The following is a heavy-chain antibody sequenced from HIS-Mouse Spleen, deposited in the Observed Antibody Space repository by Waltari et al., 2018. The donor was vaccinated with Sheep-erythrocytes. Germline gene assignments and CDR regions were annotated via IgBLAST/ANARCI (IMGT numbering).Heavy chain of an antibody. V-gene: IGHV4-38-2*02. Sequence: QVQLQESGPGLVKPSETLSLTCTVSGYSISSGYYWGWIRQPPGKGLEWIGSIYHSGSTYNTPSPKSVVTISVDTSKNQFTLKLSSVTAADTAVYYCASQPNWGYWYFYLWGRGTLVTVSS. D-gene: IGHD7-27*01. CDR1: GYSISSGYY. J-gene: IGHJ2*01. CDR2: IYHSGST. CDR3: ASQPNWGYWYFYL.